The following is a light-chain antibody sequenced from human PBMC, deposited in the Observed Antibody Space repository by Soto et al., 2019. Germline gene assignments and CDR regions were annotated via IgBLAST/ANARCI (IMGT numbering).Light chain of an antibody. CDR2: AVS. CDR3: KQYSTWPPRLT. V-gene: IGKV3-15*01. CDR1: QSISTN. Sequence: EIVMTQSPGTLSVSPGERATLSCRASQSISTNLAWYQQRPGQAPRLLMSAVSTRATGIPARFSGSGSGTEFTLTISSLQSEDFAIYYCKQYSTWPPRLTLGQGTRLEI. J-gene: IGKJ5*01.